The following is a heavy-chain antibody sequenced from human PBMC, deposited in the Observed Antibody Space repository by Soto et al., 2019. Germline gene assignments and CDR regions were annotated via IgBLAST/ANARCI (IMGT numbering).Heavy chain of an antibody. J-gene: IGHJ5*02. CDR3: ARGKIALGVRGPPHP. CDR2: INHSGST. V-gene: IGHV4-34*01. CDR1: GGSFSGYY. D-gene: IGHD3-10*01. Sequence: PSETLSLTCAVYGGSFSGYYCSWIRQPQGKGLEWIGEINHSGSTNYNPSLKSRVTISVDTSKNQFSLKLSSVTAADTAVYYCARGKIALGVRGPPHPWGQGTLVTVSS.